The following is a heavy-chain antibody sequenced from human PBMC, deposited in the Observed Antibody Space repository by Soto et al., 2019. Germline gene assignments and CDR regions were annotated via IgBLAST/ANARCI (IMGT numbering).Heavy chain of an antibody. J-gene: IGHJ4*02. Sequence: QVQLAQSGAEVKKPGSSVKVSCKASGGTFSSYAISWVRQAPGQGLEWMGGIIPIFGTANYAQQFQGRVTITADESTSRAYMELSRLTSEDTAVYYCPISSDVDIVATIQNYFDYWGQGTLVTVSS. CDR3: PISSDVDIVATIQNYFDY. CDR2: IIPIFGTA. V-gene: IGHV1-69*01. CDR1: GGTFSSYA. D-gene: IGHD5-12*01.